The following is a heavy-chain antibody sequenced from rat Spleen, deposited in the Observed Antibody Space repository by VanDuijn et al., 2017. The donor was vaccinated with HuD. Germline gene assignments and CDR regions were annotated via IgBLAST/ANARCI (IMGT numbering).Heavy chain of an antibody. V-gene: IGHV5-17*01. CDR2: IIYDGSSS. CDR3: ARLSYYYDGYFEY. CDR1: GFTFSDYG. J-gene: IGHJ2*01. Sequence: EVQLVESGGGLAQPGRSLKISCAASGFTFSDYGMAWVRQAPGKGLEWVATIIYDGSSSYYRDSVKGRFTLSRDDAKSTLFLQMDSLRSEDTATYYCARLSYYYDGYFEYWGQGVMVTVSS. D-gene: IGHD1-12*03.